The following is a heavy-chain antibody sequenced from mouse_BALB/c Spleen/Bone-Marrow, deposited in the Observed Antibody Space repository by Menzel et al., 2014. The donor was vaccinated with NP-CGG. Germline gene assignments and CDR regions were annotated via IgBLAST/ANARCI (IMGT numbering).Heavy chain of an antibody. Sequence: VQLQQSGPELVEPGASVKMSCKASGYTFTDYYMKWVKQSHGESLEWIGDINPINGDTFYNQKFKGKATLTVDKSSSTAYMQLDSLTSEDSAVYYCAMGVRLYWYFDVWGAGTTVTVSS. V-gene: IGHV1-26*01. CDR2: INPINGDT. D-gene: IGHD2-14*01. CDR1: GYTFTDYY. J-gene: IGHJ1*01. CDR3: AMGVRLYWYFDV.